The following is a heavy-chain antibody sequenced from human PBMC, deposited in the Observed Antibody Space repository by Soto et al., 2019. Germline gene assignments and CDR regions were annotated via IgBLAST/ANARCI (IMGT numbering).Heavy chain of an antibody. Sequence: QVQLVQSGAEVQKPGASVKVSCKASGYTFTGHYIHWVRQAPGQRLEWMGWINPSDGGTNYAQRFQGRVTMTRDKSLNTAYMELSRLTPDDTALYFCAKRRVTPYRLDVWGQGTTVTVSS. CDR1: GYTFTGHY. D-gene: IGHD2-15*01. J-gene: IGHJ6*02. CDR3: AKRRVTPYRLDV. CDR2: INPSDGGT. V-gene: IGHV1-2*02.